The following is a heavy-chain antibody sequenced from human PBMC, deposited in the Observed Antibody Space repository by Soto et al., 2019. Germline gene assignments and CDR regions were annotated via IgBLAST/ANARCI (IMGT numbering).Heavy chain of an antibody. Sequence: LSLTCTVSGGSIISYYWSWIRQPAGKGLEWIGRIYTSGSTNYNPSLKSRVTMSVDTSKNQFSLKLSSVTAADTAVYYCASDGDLYCSGGSCYSGFDYWGQGTLVTVSS. J-gene: IGHJ4*02. V-gene: IGHV4-4*07. D-gene: IGHD2-15*01. CDR3: ASDGDLYCSGGSCYSGFDY. CDR1: GGSIISYY. CDR2: IYTSGST.